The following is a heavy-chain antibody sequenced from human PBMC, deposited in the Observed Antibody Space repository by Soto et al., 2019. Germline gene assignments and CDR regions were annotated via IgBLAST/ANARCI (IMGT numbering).Heavy chain of an antibody. D-gene: IGHD1-1*01. Sequence: HPGGSLRLSCAASGFTFSSYAMSWVRQAPGKGLEWVSAISGSGGSTYYADSVKGRFTISRDNSKNTLYLQMNSLRAEDTAVYYCAKIPTASIPTYKGSWFDPWGQGTLVTVSS. CDR2: ISGSGGST. CDR1: GFTFSSYA. CDR3: AKIPTASIPTYKGSWFDP. J-gene: IGHJ5*02. V-gene: IGHV3-23*01.